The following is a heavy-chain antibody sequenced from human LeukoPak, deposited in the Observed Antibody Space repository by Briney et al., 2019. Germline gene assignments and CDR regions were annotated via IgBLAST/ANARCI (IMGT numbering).Heavy chain of an antibody. D-gene: IGHD3-3*01. Sequence: SVKVSCKASGGTFSSYAISWVRQAPGQGLEWMGRIIPILGIANYAQKFQGRVTITADKSTSTAYMELSSLRSEDTAVYYCARDLIRFLEWFFDYWGQGTLVTVSS. J-gene: IGHJ4*02. CDR2: IIPILGIA. CDR1: GGTFSSYA. V-gene: IGHV1-69*04. CDR3: ARDLIRFLEWFFDY.